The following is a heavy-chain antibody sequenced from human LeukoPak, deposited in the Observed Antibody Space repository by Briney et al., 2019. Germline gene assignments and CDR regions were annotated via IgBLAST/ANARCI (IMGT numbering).Heavy chain of an antibody. CDR3: ARVYSSAQYSSGWYWNYCYGMDV. CDR2: INHSGST. J-gene: IGHJ6*02. D-gene: IGHD6-19*01. Sequence: SETLSLTCAVYGGSFSGYYWSWIRQPPGKGLEWIGEINHSGSTNYNPSLKSRVTISVDTSKNQFSLKLSSVTAADTAVYYCARVYSSAQYSSGWYWNYCYGMDVWGQGTTVTVSS. V-gene: IGHV4-34*01. CDR1: GGSFSGYY.